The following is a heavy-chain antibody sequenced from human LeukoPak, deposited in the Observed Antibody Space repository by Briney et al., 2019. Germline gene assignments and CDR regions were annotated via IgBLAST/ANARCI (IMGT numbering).Heavy chain of an antibody. CDR2: IYSGGST. D-gene: IGHD3-10*01. V-gene: IGHV3-53*04. Sequence: GGSLRLTCAASGFTVSGNYMSWVRQAPGKGLEWVSVIYSGGSTYYADSVKGRFTISRHNSKNTLYLQMNSLRAEDTAVYYCVRSGDYYGEGMDVWGQGTTVTVSS. J-gene: IGHJ6*02. CDR3: VRSGDYYGEGMDV. CDR1: GFTVSGNY.